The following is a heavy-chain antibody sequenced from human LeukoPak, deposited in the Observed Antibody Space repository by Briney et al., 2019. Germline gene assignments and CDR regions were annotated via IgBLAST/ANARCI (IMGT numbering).Heavy chain of an antibody. Sequence: HPGGSLRLSCVGSGFMFNDYSLNWVRQAPGKGPEWVSYISSRSSTIYYADSVKGRFTISRDNAKNSLYLQMNSLRTEDTALYYCARDIRRYYDSSGYPDYWGQGTLVTVSS. CDR2: ISSRSSTI. J-gene: IGHJ4*02. V-gene: IGHV3-48*04. CDR3: ARDIRRYYDSSGYPDY. CDR1: GFMFNDYS. D-gene: IGHD3-22*01.